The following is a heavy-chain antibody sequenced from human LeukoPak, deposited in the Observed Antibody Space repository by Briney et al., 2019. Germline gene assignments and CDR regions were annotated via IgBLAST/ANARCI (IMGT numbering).Heavy chain of an antibody. CDR1: GFTFGEYA. D-gene: IGHD6-13*01. J-gene: IGHJ5*02. V-gene: IGHV3-53*01. CDR3: ARDIAAAGT. Sequence: GGSLRLSCTASGFTFGEYAVSWVRQAPGKGLEWVSVIYSGGDTYYADSVRGRFTISRDNSKNTLYLQMNSLRAEDTAMYYCARDIAAAGTWGQGTLVTVSS. CDR2: IYSGGDT.